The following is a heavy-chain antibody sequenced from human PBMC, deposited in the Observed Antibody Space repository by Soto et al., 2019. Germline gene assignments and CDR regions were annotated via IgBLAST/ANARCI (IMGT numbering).Heavy chain of an antibody. CDR3: GRVPAPGRPVEPYC. D-gene: IGHD2-21*01. Sequence: QVQVVQSGAKVKKPGASVRVSCRTSGYVFTDYFIHWIRQAPGQGLEWLGWVSPKNGDTEYAQKFRGRISFVTDTSLNTVYLDLSSLTSEHSAVYWCGRVPAPGRPVEPYCWGQGSLVTVSS. CDR1: GYVFTDYF. CDR2: VSPKNGDT. J-gene: IGHJ4*02. V-gene: IGHV1-2*02.